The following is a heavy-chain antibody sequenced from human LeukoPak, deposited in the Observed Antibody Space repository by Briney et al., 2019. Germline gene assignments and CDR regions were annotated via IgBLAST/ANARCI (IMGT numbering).Heavy chain of an antibody. CDR3: ARPGRGYSGAEGY. J-gene: IGHJ4*02. Sequence: GGSLRLSCAASTFMFSSYEMNWVRQAPGKGLEWVSYISSGGGTKYYADSVKGRFTISTDNAKNSLYLHMNTLRVEDTAVYYCARPGRGYSGAEGYWGQGTLVTVSS. V-gene: IGHV3-48*03. CDR1: TFMFSSYE. D-gene: IGHD5-12*01. CDR2: ISSGGGTK.